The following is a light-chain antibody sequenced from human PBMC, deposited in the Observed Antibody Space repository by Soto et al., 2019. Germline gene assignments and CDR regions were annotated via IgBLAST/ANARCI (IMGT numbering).Light chain of an antibody. CDR2: EVS. Sequence: QSALTQPASVSGSPGQSITISCTGTSSDVGGYNYVSWYQHHPGKAPKLIYEVSNRPSGVSNRFSGSKSGNTASLTISGLQAEDEADYYCSSYTSSSTHVFGTGTKVTVL. CDR3: SSYTSSSTHV. CDR1: SSDVGGYNY. J-gene: IGLJ1*01. V-gene: IGLV2-14*01.